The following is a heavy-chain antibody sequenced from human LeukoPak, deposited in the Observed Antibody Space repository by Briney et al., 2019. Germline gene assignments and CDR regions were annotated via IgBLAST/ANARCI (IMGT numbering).Heavy chain of an antibody. CDR2: IIPIFGTA. CDR3: ARGGYSCGWYEKDYFDY. J-gene: IGHJ4*02. CDR1: GGTFSSYA. D-gene: IGHD6-19*01. V-gene: IGHV1-69*05. Sequence: SVKVSCKASGGTFSSYAISWVRQAPGQGLEWMGRIIPIFGTANYAQKFQGRVTITTDESTSTAYMELSSLRSEDTAVYYCARGGYSCGWYEKDYFDYWGQGTLVTVSS.